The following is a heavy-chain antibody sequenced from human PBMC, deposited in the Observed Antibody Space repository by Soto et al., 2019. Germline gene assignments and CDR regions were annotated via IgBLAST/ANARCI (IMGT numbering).Heavy chain of an antibody. CDR1: GGSISSGGYY. J-gene: IGHJ3*02. V-gene: IGHV4-31*03. CDR2: IYYSGST. CDR3: ARGITMIAFDI. Sequence: SETLSLTCTVSGGSISSGGYYWSWIRQHPGKGLEWIGYIYYSGSTYYNPSLKSRVTISVDTSKNQFSLKLSSVTAADTAVYYCARGITMIAFDIWGQGTMVTVS. D-gene: IGHD3-22*01.